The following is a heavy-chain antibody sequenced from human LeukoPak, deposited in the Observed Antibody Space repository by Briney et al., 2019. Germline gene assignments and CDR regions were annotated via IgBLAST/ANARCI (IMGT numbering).Heavy chain of an antibody. J-gene: IGHJ3*02. V-gene: IGHV3-9*01. CDR2: ISWNSGSI. D-gene: IGHD1-26*01. Sequence: GRSLRLSCAASGFTFDDYAMHWVRQAPGKGLEWVSGISWNSGSIGYADSVKGRFTISRDNAKNSLYLQMNSLRAEDTALYYCAKDRWELPTGAFDIWGQGTMVTVSS. CDR3: AKDRWELPTGAFDI. CDR1: GFTFDDYA.